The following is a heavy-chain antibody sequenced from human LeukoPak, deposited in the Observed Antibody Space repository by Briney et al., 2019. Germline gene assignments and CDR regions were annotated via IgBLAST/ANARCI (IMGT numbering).Heavy chain of an antibody. CDR2: INSDGSST. CDR3: ARACSFGSSHAGDY. Sequence: GESLRLSCAASGFTFSTYWMHWVRHAPGKGLVWVSRINSDGSSTSYADSVKGRFTISRDNAKNTLYLQMNSLRAEDTAVYYCARACSFGSSHAGDYWGQGILVTVSS. J-gene: IGHJ4*02. D-gene: IGHD2-15*01. CDR1: GFTFSTYW. V-gene: IGHV3-74*01.